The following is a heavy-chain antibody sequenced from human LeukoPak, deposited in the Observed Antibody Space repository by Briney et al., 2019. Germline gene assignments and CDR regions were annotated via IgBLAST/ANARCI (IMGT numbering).Heavy chain of an antibody. D-gene: IGHD2-15*01. V-gene: IGHV1-2*02. CDR2: INPNSGGT. Sequence: ASVKVSCKASGYTFTGSYMHWVRQAPGQGLEWMGWINPNSGGTNYAQKFQGRVTMTTDTSITTAYMELSRLRSDDTAVYYCARDVAATWYIDLWGRGTLVSVSS. CDR3: ARDVAATWYIDL. J-gene: IGHJ2*01. CDR1: GYTFTGSY.